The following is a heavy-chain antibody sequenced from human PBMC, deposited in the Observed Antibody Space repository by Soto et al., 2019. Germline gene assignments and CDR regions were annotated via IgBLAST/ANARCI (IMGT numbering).Heavy chain of an antibody. CDR3: ARHASSRTSKYDYYGVDV. V-gene: IGHV5-51*01. J-gene: IGHJ6*02. D-gene: IGHD3-10*01. Sequence: GESLKISCKASGYSFSTYWIDWVRQMPGKGLDWMGVIYPGDSDSRYNPSFQGHVTLSADKSSGTAYLQWSSLRASDSAIYYCARHASSRTSKYDYYGVDVWGPGTTVTVS. CDR2: IYPGDSDS. CDR1: GYSFSTYW.